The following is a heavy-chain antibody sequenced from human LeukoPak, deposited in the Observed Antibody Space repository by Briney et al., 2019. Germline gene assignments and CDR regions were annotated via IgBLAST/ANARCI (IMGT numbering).Heavy chain of an antibody. J-gene: IGHJ4*02. D-gene: IGHD1-26*01. V-gene: IGHV4-34*01. CDR1: GGSFSAYY. CDR3: ARHPTKWELRLSLDY. CDR2: INHSGST. Sequence: PSETLSLTCAVYGGSFSAYYWSWIRQPPGKGLEWIGGINHSGSTNYNPSLKSRVVISVDTSKNQFSLNMNSVTAADTAVYYCARHPTKWELRLSLDYWGQGTLVTVSS.